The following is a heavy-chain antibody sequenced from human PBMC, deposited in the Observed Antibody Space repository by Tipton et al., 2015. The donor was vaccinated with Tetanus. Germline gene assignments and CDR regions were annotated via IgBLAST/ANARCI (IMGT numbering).Heavy chain of an antibody. D-gene: IGHD2-15*01. Sequence: SLRLSCAVSGFSLSNYGMHWVRQVPGRRLEWVAGIWYDGSNENYAGSVKGRFTIIRDTSKSTLFLRMNSLSVEDTAVYFCARDGSLGRAYYFDYWGRGTLVTVSS. V-gene: IGHV3-30*19. CDR2: IWYDGSNE. CDR3: ARDGSLGRAYYFDY. CDR1: GFSLSNYG. J-gene: IGHJ4*02.